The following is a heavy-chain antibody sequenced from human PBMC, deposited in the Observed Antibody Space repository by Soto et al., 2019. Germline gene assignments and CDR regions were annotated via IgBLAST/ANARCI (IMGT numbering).Heavy chain of an antibody. CDR1: GFTLSGYA. Sequence: EVQLAESGGGLAQPGGSLRLSCAASGFTLSGYAMAWVRQAPGKGLEYVSGISSNGVGTYYANSVQGRFIISRDNSKNTVYLQMGSLRPEDMAVYYCARRARPDFYYMDVWGKGTTVTVS. CDR3: ARRARPDFYYMDV. J-gene: IGHJ6*03. CDR2: ISSNGVGT. V-gene: IGHV3-64*01. D-gene: IGHD6-6*01.